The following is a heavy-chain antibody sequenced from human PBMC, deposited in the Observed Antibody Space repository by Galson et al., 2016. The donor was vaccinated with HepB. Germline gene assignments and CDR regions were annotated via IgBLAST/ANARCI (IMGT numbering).Heavy chain of an antibody. CDR2: INPHSGGT. J-gene: IGHJ3*01. CDR3: ARDHLLSTTGLVGNAFDF. D-gene: IGHD5/OR15-5a*01. CDR1: GYTFTDHF. V-gene: IGHV1-2*04. Sequence: SVKVSCKASGYTFTDHFLHWVRQAPGQGLEWIGWINPHSGGTNYPRKFQGWGSITADSSTDTAYLELSSRKTDDTAIYYCARDHLLSTTGLVGNAFDFWGQGTMVAVSS.